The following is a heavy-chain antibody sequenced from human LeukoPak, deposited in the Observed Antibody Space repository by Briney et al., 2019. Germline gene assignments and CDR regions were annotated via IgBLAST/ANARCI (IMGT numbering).Heavy chain of an antibody. CDR3: VREVFSNFDY. Sequence: GASVTVSCKASGYTFTNYYIHWVRQAPGQGLEWMAIINCNTDDITYAQEFQGGVTLSRDTSTSTVYMELSSLRSEDTAVYYCVREVFSNFDYWGQGTLVTVSS. CDR2: INCNTDDI. J-gene: IGHJ4*02. CDR1: GYTFTNYY. V-gene: IGHV1-46*01. D-gene: IGHD1-14*01.